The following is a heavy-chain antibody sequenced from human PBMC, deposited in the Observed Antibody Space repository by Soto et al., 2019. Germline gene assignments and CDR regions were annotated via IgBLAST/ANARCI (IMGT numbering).Heavy chain of an antibody. J-gene: IGHJ5*02. Sequence: QVQLVQSGAEVKKPGASVKVSCKASGYTFTSYDINWVRQATGQGLEWMGWMNPNSGNTGYAQKFQGRVTMTRTTXXSTAYMELSSLRSEDTAVYYCARERSVAGTGWFDPWGQGTLVTVSS. CDR3: ARERSVAGTGWFDP. D-gene: IGHD6-13*01. V-gene: IGHV1-8*01. CDR2: MNPNSGNT. CDR1: GYTFTSYD.